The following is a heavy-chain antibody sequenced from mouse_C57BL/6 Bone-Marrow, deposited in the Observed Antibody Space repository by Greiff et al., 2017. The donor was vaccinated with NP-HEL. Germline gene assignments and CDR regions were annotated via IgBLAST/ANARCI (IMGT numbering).Heavy chain of an antibody. CDR2: INPNYGTT. J-gene: IGHJ4*01. V-gene: IGHV1-39*01. D-gene: IGHD1-1*01. Sequence: LVESGASVKISCKASGYSFTDYNMNWVKQSNGKSLEWIGVINPNYGTTSYNQKFKGTATLTVDQSSSTAYMQLNSLTSEDSAVNNGAIITTVERSFMNYWSQGTSVTVSS. CDR3: AIITTVERSFMNY. CDR1: GYSFTDYN.